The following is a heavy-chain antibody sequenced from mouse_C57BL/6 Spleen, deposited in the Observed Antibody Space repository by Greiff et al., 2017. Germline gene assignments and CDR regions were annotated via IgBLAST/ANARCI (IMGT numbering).Heavy chain of an antibody. Sequence: VKLMESGAELARPGASVKLSCKASGYTFTSYGISWVKQRTGQGLEWIGEIYPRSGNTYYNEKFKGKATLTADKSSSTAYMELRSLTSEDSAVYFCARRDTLGDYWGQGTTLTVSS. CDR2: IYPRSGNT. CDR3: ARRDTLGDY. D-gene: IGHD3-3*01. V-gene: IGHV1-81*01. J-gene: IGHJ2*01. CDR1: GYTFTSYG.